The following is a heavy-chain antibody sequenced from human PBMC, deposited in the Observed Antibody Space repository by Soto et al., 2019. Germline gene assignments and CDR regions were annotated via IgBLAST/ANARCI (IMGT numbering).Heavy chain of an antibody. CDR2: IIPIFGTA. V-gene: IGHV1-69*13. D-gene: IGHD3-3*01. Sequence: AASVKGSCQASGGTFSSYAISWVRQAPGQGLEWMGGIIPIFGTANYAQKFQGRVTITADESTSTAYMELSSLRSEDTAVYYCARSRQTTYYDFWSGLGGMDVWGQGTTVTVSS. J-gene: IGHJ6*02. CDR1: GGTFSSYA. CDR3: ARSRQTTYYDFWSGLGGMDV.